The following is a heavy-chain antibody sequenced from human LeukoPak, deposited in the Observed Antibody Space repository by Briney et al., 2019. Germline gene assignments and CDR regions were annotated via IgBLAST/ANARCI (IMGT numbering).Heavy chain of an antibody. V-gene: IGHV1-3*01. D-gene: IGHD1-1*01. J-gene: IGHJ4*02. CDR1: GYTFTSYA. CDR2: INAGNGDT. CDR3: ARDRGGTGDFDY. Sequence: ASVKASCKASGYTFTSYAMHWVRRAPGQRLEWMGWINAGNGDTKYSQKFQGRVTIARDTSASTAYIELSSLRSGDTAVYYCARDRGGTGDFDYWGQGTLVTVSS.